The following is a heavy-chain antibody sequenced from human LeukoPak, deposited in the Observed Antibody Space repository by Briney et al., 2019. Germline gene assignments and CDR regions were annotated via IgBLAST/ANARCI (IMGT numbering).Heavy chain of an antibody. CDR3: AKGPMIVVVMKSYFDY. CDR1: GFAFSTYA. Sequence: GGSLRLSCAASGFAFSTYAMSWVRQAPGKGLKWVSVISGSGGSTYYADSVKGRFTISRDNSKNTLYLQMTSLRAEDTAVYYCAKGPMIVVVMKSYFDYWGQGTLVTVSS. V-gene: IGHV3-23*01. CDR2: ISGSGGST. D-gene: IGHD3-22*01. J-gene: IGHJ4*02.